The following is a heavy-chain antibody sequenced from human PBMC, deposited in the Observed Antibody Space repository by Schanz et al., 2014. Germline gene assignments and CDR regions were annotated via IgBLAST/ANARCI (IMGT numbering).Heavy chain of an antibody. J-gene: IGHJ2*01. V-gene: IGHV3-7*05. Sequence: EVQLLESGGGLVQPGGSLRLSCAASGFTFSGYSMNWVRQAPGKGPEWVANIKHDGSVKDYVDSVEGRFTISRDNAKNSLYLQMNSLRADDTAVYYCARNRGSGGQNWYFDLWGRGTLVTVSS. D-gene: IGHD1-26*01. CDR3: ARNRGSGGQNWYFDL. CDR1: GFTFSGYS. CDR2: IKHDGSVK.